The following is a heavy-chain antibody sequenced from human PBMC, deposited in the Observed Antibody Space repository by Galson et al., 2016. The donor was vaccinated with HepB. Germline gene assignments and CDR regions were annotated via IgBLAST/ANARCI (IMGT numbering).Heavy chain of an antibody. V-gene: IGHV4-39*01. CDR3: ARLNSGYVSAFQS. CDR1: GGSISNSGFF. D-gene: IGHD5-12*01. Sequence: SETLSLTCTVSGGSISNSGFFWGWIRQSPGKGLEWIGTIYYSGTTYYNPSLKSRGIISLEMSNKQFSLKLTSVTDADTAVYYCARLNSGYVSAFQSWGHGTLVTVSS. CDR2: IYYSGTT. J-gene: IGHJ5*01.